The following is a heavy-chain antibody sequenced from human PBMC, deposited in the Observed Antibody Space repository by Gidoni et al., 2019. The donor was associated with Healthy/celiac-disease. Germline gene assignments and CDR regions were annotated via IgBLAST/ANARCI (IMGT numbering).Heavy chain of an antibody. CDR1: RGPLPDHY. Sequence: QMRLQQWGAGPMNPSETLSLTCACYRGPLPDHYWGGIRQPPGKGLEGIGEIKHSGSTNYNPSLKSRVTISVDTSKNQFSLKLSSVTAADTAVYYCARGRDYYYGSGSYRNWFDPWGQGTLVTVSS. CDR2: IKHSGST. D-gene: IGHD3-10*01. J-gene: IGHJ5*02. V-gene: IGHV4-34*01. CDR3: ARGRDYYYGSGSYRNWFDP.